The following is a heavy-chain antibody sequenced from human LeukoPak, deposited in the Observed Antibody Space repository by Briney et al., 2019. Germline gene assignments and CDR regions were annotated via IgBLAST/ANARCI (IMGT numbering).Heavy chain of an antibody. CDR1: GFTFSSYA. J-gene: IGHJ4*02. CDR2: ISYDGSNK. Sequence: GGSLRLSCAASGFTFSSYAMHWVRQAPGKGLEWVAVISYDGSNKYYADSVKGRFTISSDNSKNTLYLQMNSLRAEDTAVFYCARAMGYGAFAYWGQGTLVTVSS. D-gene: IGHD4/OR15-4a*01. CDR3: ARAMGYGAFAY. V-gene: IGHV3-30*04.